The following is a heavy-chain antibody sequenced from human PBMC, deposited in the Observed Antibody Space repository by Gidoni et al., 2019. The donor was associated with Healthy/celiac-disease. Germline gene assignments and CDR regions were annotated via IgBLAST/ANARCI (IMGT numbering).Heavy chain of an antibody. Sequence: EVQLGASWGGVVQPGGSLRRSWQASGFTVSSNYMRWVRQAPGKGLEWVSVIYSGGSTYYADSVKGRFTISRDNSKNTLYLQMNSLRAEDTAVYYCARTPGDAGAFDIWGQGTMVTVSS. CDR2: IYSGGST. CDR1: GFTVSSNY. D-gene: IGHD3-10*01. CDR3: ARTPGDAGAFDI. J-gene: IGHJ3*02. V-gene: IGHV3-66*02.